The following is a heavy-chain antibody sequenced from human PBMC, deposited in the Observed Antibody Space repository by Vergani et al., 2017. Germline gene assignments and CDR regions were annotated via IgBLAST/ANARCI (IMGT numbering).Heavy chain of an antibody. CDR2: INHSGST. J-gene: IGHJ6*02. CDR1: GGSISSGGYY. Sequence: QVQLQESGPGLVKPSQTLSLTCTVSGGSISSGGYYWSWIRQPPGKGLEWIGEINHSGSTNYNPSLKSRVTISVDTSKNQFSLKLSSVTAADTAVYYCARGYCSSTSCYSRGVYYYYYGMDVWGQGTTVTVSS. CDR3: ARGYCSSTSCYSRGVYYYYYGMDV. D-gene: IGHD2-2*01. V-gene: IGHV4-31*03.